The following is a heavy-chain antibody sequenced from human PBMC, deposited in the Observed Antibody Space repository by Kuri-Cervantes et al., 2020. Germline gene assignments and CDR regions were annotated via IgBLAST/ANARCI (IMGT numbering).Heavy chain of an antibody. CDR2: INHSGST. D-gene: IGHD3-22*01. Sequence: SETLSLTCTVSGGSISSSSYYWGWIRQPPGKGLEWIGEINHSGSTNYNPSLKSRVTISVDTSKNQFSLKLSSVTAADTAVYYCASWYYDSSGYPPDWFGPWGQGTLVTVSS. CDR3: ASWYYDSSGYPPDWFGP. V-gene: IGHV4-39*01. CDR1: GGSISSSSYY. J-gene: IGHJ5*02.